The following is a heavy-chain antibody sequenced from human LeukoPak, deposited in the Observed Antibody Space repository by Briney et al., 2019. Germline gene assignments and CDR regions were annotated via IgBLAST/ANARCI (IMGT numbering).Heavy chain of an antibody. CDR3: AKLAAAGTAHYYFDY. CDR2: INPNSGRT. CDR1: GYTFTNYY. D-gene: IGHD6-13*01. V-gene: IGHV1-2*02. J-gene: IGHJ4*02. Sequence: ASVKDSCKTSGYTFTNYYLHWVRQAPGQGLEWMGWINPNSGRTSSAQKFQGRVTMTRDTSIATVYMEVSWLTSDDTAVYYCAKLAAAGTAHYYFDYWGQGTLVTVSS.